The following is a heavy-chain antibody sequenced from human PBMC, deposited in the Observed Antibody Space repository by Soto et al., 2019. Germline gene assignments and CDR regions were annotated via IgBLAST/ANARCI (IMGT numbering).Heavy chain of an antibody. V-gene: IGHV1-18*01. CDR3: ARDRGGDGMDV. CDR1: GYTFSSYG. Sequence: VQLVQSGAEVKKPGASVKVSCKASGYTFSSYGISWVRQAPGQGLEWMGWISGYNGNTNYAQKLQGRVTMTIDTSTSTGYMELRSLRSDDTAVYYCARDRGGDGMDVWGQGTTVTVSS. J-gene: IGHJ6*02. D-gene: IGHD3-16*01. CDR2: ISGYNGNT.